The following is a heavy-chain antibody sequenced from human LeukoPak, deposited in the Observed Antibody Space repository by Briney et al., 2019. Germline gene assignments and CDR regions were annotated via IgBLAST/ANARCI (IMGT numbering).Heavy chain of an antibody. CDR1: GYSISSGYY. Sequence: SETLSLTCAVSGYSISSGYYWGWLRQPPGKGLEWIGRIYHSGNTYYHPSLKSRVTMSVDTSKNQFSLRLSSVTAADTAVYYCARVIGGYCSSTSCYALDVWGKGTTVTVSS. CDR2: IYHSGNT. CDR3: ARVIGGYCSSTSCYALDV. J-gene: IGHJ6*04. D-gene: IGHD2-2*01. V-gene: IGHV4-38-2*01.